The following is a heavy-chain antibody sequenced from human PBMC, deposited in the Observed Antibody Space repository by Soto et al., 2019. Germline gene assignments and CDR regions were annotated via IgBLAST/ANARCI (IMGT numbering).Heavy chain of an antibody. CDR1: GFTFSSYE. V-gene: IGHV3-48*03. CDR3: ARAEPIAATGTFFDY. J-gene: IGHJ4*02. Sequence: GGSLRLSCAASGFTFSSYEMNWVRQAPGKGLEWVSYISSSGSTIYYADSVKGRFTISRDNAKNSLYLQMNSLRAEDTAVYYCARAEPIAATGTFFDYWGQGTLVTVSS. CDR2: ISSSGSTI. D-gene: IGHD6-13*01.